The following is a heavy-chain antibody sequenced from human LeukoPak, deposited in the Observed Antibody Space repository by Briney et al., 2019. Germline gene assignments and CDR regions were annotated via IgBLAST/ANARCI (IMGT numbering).Heavy chain of an antibody. V-gene: IGHV1-2*02. CDR1: GYTLTDYY. CDR2: INPNRSAT. D-gene: IGHD1-14*01. CDR3: ARVLYTRPFHYGMDV. J-gene: IGHJ6*02. Sequence: GASVKVSCKASGYTLTDYYLHWVRQAPGQGLEWMGWINPNRSATNFARKFQGRVTLTRDTSITTAYMELTGLRSDDTAVHFCARVLYTRPFHYGMDVWGQGTTVTISS.